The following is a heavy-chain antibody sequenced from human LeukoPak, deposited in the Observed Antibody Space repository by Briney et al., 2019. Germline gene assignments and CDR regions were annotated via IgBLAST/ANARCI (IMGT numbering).Heavy chain of an antibody. Sequence: GGSLRLSCVVSGFTFSTSAMSWVRQAPGKGLEWVSGISESGGSTHYADSVKGRFTSSRDNSKNTLYLQMNNLRAEDTAAYYCAKGSFWGQGTLVTVSS. CDR2: ISESGGST. D-gene: IGHD3-10*01. V-gene: IGHV3-23*01. CDR1: GFTFSTSA. J-gene: IGHJ4*02. CDR3: AKGSF.